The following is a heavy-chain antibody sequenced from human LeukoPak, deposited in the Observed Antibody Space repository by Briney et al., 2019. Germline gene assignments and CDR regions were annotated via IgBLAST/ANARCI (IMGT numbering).Heavy chain of an antibody. CDR1: GGSISSYY. CDR2: IYTSGST. CDR3: ARALRYFDWLLSPPPGAFDI. V-gene: IGHV4-4*07. Sequence: TSETLSLTCTVSGGSISSYYWSWIRQPAGKGLEWIGRIYTSGSTNYNPSLKSRVTMSVDTSKNQFSLKLSSVTAADTAVYYCARALRYFDWLLSPPPGAFDIWGQGTMVTVSS. J-gene: IGHJ3*02. D-gene: IGHD3-9*01.